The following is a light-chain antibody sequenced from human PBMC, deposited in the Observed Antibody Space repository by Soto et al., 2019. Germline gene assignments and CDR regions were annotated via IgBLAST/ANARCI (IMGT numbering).Light chain of an antibody. CDR2: KAS. V-gene: IGKV1-5*03. Sequence: DIQMTQSPSTLSASVGDRVTITCRASQSISSWLAWYQQKPGKAPKLLIYKASSLESGVPSRFSGSGSGTEVTLTISSLQPDDFAAYYCQQYSSYSPYTFGQGTKLEIK. CDR3: QQYSSYSPYT. J-gene: IGKJ2*01. CDR1: QSISSW.